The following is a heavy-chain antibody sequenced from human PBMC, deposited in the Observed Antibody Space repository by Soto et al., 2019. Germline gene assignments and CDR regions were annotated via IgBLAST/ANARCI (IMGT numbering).Heavy chain of an antibody. Sequence: EVQLVETGGDLIQPGGSLRLSCAASGFTVSSDSMTWVRQAPGKGLEWISIIYSDNNTDYADSLKDRFSSSRDTSKNILYLQMNILRAEDTAIYYCARHYSAMGVWGQGTTVTVSS. V-gene: IGHV3-53*02. J-gene: IGHJ6*02. CDR3: ARHYSAMGV. CDR1: GFTVSSDS. CDR2: IYSDNNT.